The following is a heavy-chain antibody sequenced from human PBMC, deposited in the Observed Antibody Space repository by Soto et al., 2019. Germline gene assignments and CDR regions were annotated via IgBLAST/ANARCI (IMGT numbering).Heavy chain of an antibody. J-gene: IGHJ4*02. Sequence: GGSLRLSCAASGFTFSSYAMSWVRQAPGKGLEWVSAISGSGGSTYYADSVKGRFTISRDNSKNTLYLQMNSLRAEDTAIYYCASRNYYDTSGYYYWYYFDFWGQGALVTVSS. CDR2: ISGSGGST. CDR3: ASRNYYDTSGYYYWYYFDF. CDR1: GFTFSSYA. D-gene: IGHD3-22*01. V-gene: IGHV3-23*01.